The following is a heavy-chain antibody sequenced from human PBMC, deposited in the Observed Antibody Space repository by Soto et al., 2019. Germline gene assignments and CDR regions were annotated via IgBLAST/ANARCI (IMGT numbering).Heavy chain of an antibody. CDR1: GASIRSYY. V-gene: IGHV4-59*01. J-gene: IGHJ4*02. CDR3: ARGAQWLVD. Sequence: QVQLQESGPGLVKPSETLSLTCSVSGASIRSYYWSWIRQPPGKELEWIGYIYYTGSTNYNPSLKSRVTISVDTSKNHFSLRLNSVTAADTAVYYCARGAQWLVDWGQGTLVTVSS. CDR2: IYYTGST. D-gene: IGHD6-19*01.